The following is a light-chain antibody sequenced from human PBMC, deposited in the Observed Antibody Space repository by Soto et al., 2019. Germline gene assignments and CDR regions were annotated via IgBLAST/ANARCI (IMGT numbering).Light chain of an antibody. V-gene: IGLV2-14*01. CDR1: SSDVGGYNY. CDR2: EVS. J-gene: IGLJ3*02. Sequence: QSVLTQPASVSGSPGQSITISCTGTSSDVGGYNYVSWYQQHPGKAPKLMIYEVSNRPSGVSNRFSGSKSGNTASLTISGLQAEDEADYYGSSYTSTTTLAVFGGGTKLTVL. CDR3: SSYTSTTTLAV.